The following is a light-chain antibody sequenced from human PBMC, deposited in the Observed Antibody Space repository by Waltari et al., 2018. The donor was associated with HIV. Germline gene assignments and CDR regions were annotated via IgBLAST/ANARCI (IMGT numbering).Light chain of an antibody. J-gene: IGKJ3*01. V-gene: IGKV3-20*01. CDR2: GAS. CDR1: QSVNNRY. Sequence: SLSPGERATLSCRASQSVNNRYIAWYQQKPGQTPRLLMYGASSRATGIPDRFSGSGSGTDFTLTISRLEPEDFAVYYCQQYDTPPFTFGPGTKVDIK. CDR3: QQYDTPPFT.